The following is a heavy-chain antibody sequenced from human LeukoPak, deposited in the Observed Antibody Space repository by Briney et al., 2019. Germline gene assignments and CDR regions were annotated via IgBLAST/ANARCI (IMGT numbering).Heavy chain of an antibody. J-gene: IGHJ3*02. CDR2: INHSGST. V-gene: IGHV4-34*01. CDR1: GGSFSGYY. D-gene: IGHD3-22*01. CDR3: ARLPPNSSSYYRRVGSAFDI. Sequence: PSETLSLTCAVYGGSFSGYYWSWIRQPPGKGLEWIGEINHSGSTNYNPSLKSRVTISVDTSKNQFSLKLSSVTAADTAVYYCARLPPNSSSYYRRVGSAFDIWGQGTMVTVSS.